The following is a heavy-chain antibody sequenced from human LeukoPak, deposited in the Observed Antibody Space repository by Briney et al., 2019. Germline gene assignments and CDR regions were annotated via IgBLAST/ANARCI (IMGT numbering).Heavy chain of an antibody. CDR3: ARHDGRGGATMGAFDS. V-gene: IGHV4-39*01. Sequence: ASETLSLTCAVSGDSISSSSHHWGWIRQSPGKGLEWIGSIYYGRTTYYNPSLNSRVTISVLTSKNQFSLQLNSVTAAVTAVYYCARHDGRGGATMGAFDSWGQGSLVAVSS. J-gene: IGHJ4*02. D-gene: IGHD5-24*01. CDR1: GDSISSSSHH. CDR2: IYYGRTT.